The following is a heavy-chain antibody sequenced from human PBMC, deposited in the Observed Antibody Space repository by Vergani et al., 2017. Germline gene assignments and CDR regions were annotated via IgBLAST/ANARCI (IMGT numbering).Heavy chain of an antibody. D-gene: IGHD2-2*01. V-gene: IGHV1-3*02. Sequence: QVQLVQSGAEVKKPGASVKVSCKASGYTFTSYAMHWVRQAPGQRLEWMGWSNAGHGNTKYSQEFQGRVNITRDTSASTAYMELSSLRSEDMAVYYCARDGGSGVEVPAAIPYYYYYMDVWGEGTTVTVSS. CDR1: GYTFTSYA. CDR2: SNAGHGNT. J-gene: IGHJ6*03. CDR3: ARDGGSGVEVPAAIPYYYYYMDV.